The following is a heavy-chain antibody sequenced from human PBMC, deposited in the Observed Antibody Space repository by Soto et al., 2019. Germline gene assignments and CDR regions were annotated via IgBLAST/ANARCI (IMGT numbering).Heavy chain of an antibody. Sequence: QVQLVQSGAEVKQPGSSVKVSCKASGGNFRSYAIRWWRQFPGQVLEWMGGIITIVGTANYAQQFQGRVTITADESTSTAYMERSSLISEDTDVSYFARGGITLGRGLFDYWGQGTLVTVSS. J-gene: IGHJ4*02. CDR1: GGNFRSYA. V-gene: IGHV1-69*01. CDR3: ARGGITLGRGLFDY. CDR2: IITIVGTA. D-gene: IGHD3-10*01.